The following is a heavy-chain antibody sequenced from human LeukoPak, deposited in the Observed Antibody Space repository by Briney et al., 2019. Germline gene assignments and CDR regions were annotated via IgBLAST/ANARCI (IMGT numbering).Heavy chain of an antibody. J-gene: IGHJ4*02. CDR3: AKTREEAVAGPENGFDY. CDR1: GFTFSSYA. D-gene: IGHD6-19*01. CDR2: ISGSGGST. V-gene: IGHV3-23*01. Sequence: PGGSLRLSCAASGFTFSSYAMSWVRQAPGKGLEWVSAISGSGGSTYYADSVKGRFTISRDNSKNTLYLQMNNLRAEDTAVYYCAKTREEAVAGPENGFDYWGQGTLVTVSS.